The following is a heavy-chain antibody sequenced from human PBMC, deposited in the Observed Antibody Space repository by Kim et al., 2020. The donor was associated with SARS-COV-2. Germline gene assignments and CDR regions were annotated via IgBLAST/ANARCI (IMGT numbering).Heavy chain of an antibody. D-gene: IGHD6-6*01. CDR3: AGGYGSIAARRGLSLDY. J-gene: IGHJ4*02. CDR1: GYTFTSYG. V-gene: IGHV1-18*04. Sequence: ASVKVSCKASGYTFTSYGISWVRQAPGQGLEWMGWISAYNGNTNYAQKLQGRVTMTTDTSTSTAYMELRSLRSDDTAVYYCAGGYGSIAARRGLSLDYWGQGTLVTVSS. CDR2: ISAYNGNT.